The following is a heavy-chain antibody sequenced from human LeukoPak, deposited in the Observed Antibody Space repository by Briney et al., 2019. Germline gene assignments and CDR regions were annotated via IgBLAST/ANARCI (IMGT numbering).Heavy chain of an antibody. V-gene: IGHV3-30*02. CDR1: GFTFSSHG. Sequence: GGSLRLSCAASGFTFSSHGMHWVRQAPGKGLEWVTFIRFNGNTKYYIDSVKGRFTISRDNSKNTLYLQMNSLRPEDTAVYYCARGVGNGYSGYGFRWYDLWGQGTLVTVSS. CDR2: IRFNGNTK. J-gene: IGHJ5*02. CDR3: ARGVGNGYSGYGFRWYDL. D-gene: IGHD5-12*01.